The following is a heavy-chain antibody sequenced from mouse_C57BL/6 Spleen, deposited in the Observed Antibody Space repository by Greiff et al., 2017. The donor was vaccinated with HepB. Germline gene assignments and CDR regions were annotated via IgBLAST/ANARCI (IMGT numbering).Heavy chain of an antibody. CDR3: ARDWASSGFAY. Sequence: EVHLVESGGGLVKPGGSLKLSCAASGFTFSSYAMSWVRQTPEKRLEWVATISDGGSYTYYPDNVKGRFTISRDNAKNNLYLQMSHLKSEDTAMYYCARDWASSGFAYWGQGTLVTVSA. CDR1: GFTFSSYA. D-gene: IGHD3-2*02. CDR2: ISDGGSYT. J-gene: IGHJ3*01. V-gene: IGHV5-4*01.